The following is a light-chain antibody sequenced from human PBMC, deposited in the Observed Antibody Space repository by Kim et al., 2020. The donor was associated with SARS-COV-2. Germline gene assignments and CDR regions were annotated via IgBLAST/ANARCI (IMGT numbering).Light chain of an antibody. CDR1: SSNIGAGYD. CDR2: DNT. Sequence: QPVLTQSPSVSGAPGQRVTISCTGSSSNIGAGYDVHWYQQLPGTAPKLLIYDNTNRPSGVPDRFSGSKSGTSGSLAITGLQAEDEADYYCQSYDSSLSGYVFGTGTKVTVL. J-gene: IGLJ1*01. CDR3: QSYDSSLSGYV. V-gene: IGLV1-40*01.